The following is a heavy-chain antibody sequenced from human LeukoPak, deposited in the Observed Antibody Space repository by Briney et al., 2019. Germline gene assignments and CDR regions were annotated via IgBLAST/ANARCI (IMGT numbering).Heavy chain of an antibody. D-gene: IGHD3-3*01. J-gene: IGHJ4*02. Sequence: GASVKVSCKASGYTFTSYYMHWVRQAPGQGLEWMGIINPSGGSTSYAQKFQGRVTMTRDMSTSTVYMELSSLRSEDTAVYYCANSSREWLLRGDWGQGTLVTVSS. CDR3: ANSSREWLLRGD. V-gene: IGHV1-46*01. CDR2: INPSGGST. CDR1: GYTFTSYY.